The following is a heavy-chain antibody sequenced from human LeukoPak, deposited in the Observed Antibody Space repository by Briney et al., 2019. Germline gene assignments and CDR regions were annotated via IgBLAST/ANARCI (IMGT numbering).Heavy chain of an antibody. Sequence: QPGGSLRLSCAASGFTFSSYAMSWVRQAPGKGLEWVSAIRANGGSTDYADSVKGRFTTSRDNSKNMLYLQMNSLRADDTAEYYCAKGRSFIPAGPRAFEIWGQGTMVTVSS. V-gene: IGHV3-23*01. J-gene: IGHJ3*02. CDR2: IRANGGST. D-gene: IGHD2-2*01. CDR3: AKGRSFIPAGPRAFEI. CDR1: GFTFSSYA.